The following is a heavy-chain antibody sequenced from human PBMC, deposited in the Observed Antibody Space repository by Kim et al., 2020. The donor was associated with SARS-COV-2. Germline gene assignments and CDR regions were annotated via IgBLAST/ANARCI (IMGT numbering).Heavy chain of an antibody. CDR1: GGTFSSYA. J-gene: IGHJ3*02. Sequence: SVKVSCKASGGTFSSYAISWVRQAPGQGLEWMGGIIPIFGTANYAQKFQGRVTITADESTSTAYMELSSLRSEDTAVYYCARDRYYDSSGYYSRRAFDIWGQGTMVTVSS. CDR3: ARDRYYDSSGYYSRRAFDI. D-gene: IGHD3-22*01. CDR2: IIPIFGTA. V-gene: IGHV1-69*13.